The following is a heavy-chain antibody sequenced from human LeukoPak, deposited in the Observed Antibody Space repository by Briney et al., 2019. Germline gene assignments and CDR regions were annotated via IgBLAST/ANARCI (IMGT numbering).Heavy chain of an antibody. CDR1: GFTFSSYA. Sequence: PGGSLRLSCTASGFTFSSYAMNWVRQAPGKGLEWVSGIGAGGTFTYYADSVKGRFTISRDNSRNTLYLQMNSLRADDTAVYYCARRPAQYFDSWGQGTLVTVSS. CDR2: IGAGGTFT. CDR3: ARRPAQYFDS. J-gene: IGHJ4*02. V-gene: IGHV3-23*01.